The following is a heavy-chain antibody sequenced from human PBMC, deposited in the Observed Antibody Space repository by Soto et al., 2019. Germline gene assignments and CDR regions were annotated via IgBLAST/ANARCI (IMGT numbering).Heavy chain of an antibody. J-gene: IGHJ4*02. CDR2: IYYDGSNK. CDR1: GFTFSNYG. CDR3: ARNAASSIYSRFDD. V-gene: IGHV3-33*01. Sequence: QVQLVESGGGVVQPGRSLRLSCAASGFTFSNYGMHWVRQAPGKGLEWVAAIYYDGSNKEYADYVKGRFTISRDNSKNALFLQMDSARAEDTAVYYCARNAASSIYSRFDDWAQGNLVTVSS. D-gene: IGHD2-15*01.